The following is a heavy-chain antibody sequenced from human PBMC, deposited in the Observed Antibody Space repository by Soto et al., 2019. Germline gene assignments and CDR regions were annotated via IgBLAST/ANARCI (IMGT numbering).Heavy chain of an antibody. CDR2: IYSGGST. J-gene: IGHJ1*01. CDR3: ARHSPDYFQH. V-gene: IGHV3-66*04. Sequence: AGGSLRLACAASGFTVSSNYMSWVRQAPGKGLEWVSVIYSGGSTYYADSVKGRFTISRDNSKNTLYLQMNSLRAEDTAVYYCARHSPDYFQHWGQGTLVSGSS. CDR1: GFTVSSNY.